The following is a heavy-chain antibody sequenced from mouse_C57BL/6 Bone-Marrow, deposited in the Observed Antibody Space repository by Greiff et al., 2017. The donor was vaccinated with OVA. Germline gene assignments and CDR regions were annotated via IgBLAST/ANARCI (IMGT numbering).Heavy chain of an antibody. V-gene: IGHV1-64*01. Sequence: VQLQQPGAELVKPGASVKLSCKASGYTFTSYWMHWVKQRPGQGLEWIGMIHPNSGSTNYNEKFKSKATLTVDKSSSTAYMQLSSLTSEDSAVYYCARKKVYYGSFDYWGQGTTLTVSS. J-gene: IGHJ2*01. CDR3: ARKKVYYGSFDY. CDR2: IHPNSGST. CDR1: GYTFTSYW. D-gene: IGHD2-1*01.